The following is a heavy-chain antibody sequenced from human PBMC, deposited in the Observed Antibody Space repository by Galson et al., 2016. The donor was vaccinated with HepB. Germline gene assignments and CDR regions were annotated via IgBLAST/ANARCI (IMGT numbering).Heavy chain of an antibody. J-gene: IGHJ6*02. D-gene: IGHD6-13*01. V-gene: IGHV3-48*02. CDR1: GFTISSYS. CDR3: AEGGGQQLVRLERLRKVYYSYPMAV. Sequence: SLRLSCAASGFTISSYSMNWVRQAPGKGLEWVSYISISSSTIYYADSVKGRFTISRDNTKNTLYLLMNSLRDEDSAVYYCAEGGGQQLVRLERLRKVYYSYPMAVWGQGTTVTVSS. CDR2: ISISSSTI.